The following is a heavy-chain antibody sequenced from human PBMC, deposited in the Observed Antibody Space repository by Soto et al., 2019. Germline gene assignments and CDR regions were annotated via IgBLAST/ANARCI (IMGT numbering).Heavy chain of an antibody. D-gene: IGHD3-22*01. V-gene: IGHV3-11*01. Sequence: QVQLVESGGGLVKPGGSLRLSCAASGFTFSDYYMSWIRQAPGKGLEWVSYISSSGRTIYYADSVKGRFTISRDNAKNSLYLKMNSLRAEDTAVYYCARQKAWTGEWLSLYAPGMDVWGQGTTVTVSS. CDR3: ARQKAWTGEWLSLYAPGMDV. CDR2: ISSSGRTI. J-gene: IGHJ6*02. CDR1: GFTFSDYY.